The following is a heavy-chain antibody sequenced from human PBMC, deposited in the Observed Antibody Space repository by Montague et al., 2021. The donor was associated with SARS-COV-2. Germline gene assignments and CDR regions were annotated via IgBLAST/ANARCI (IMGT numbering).Heavy chain of an antibody. J-gene: IGHJ4*02. D-gene: IGHD3-22*01. CDR2: INHGGST. Sequence: SETLSLTCAVYGGSFTDDYWSWSRQPPPKGLEWMGEINHGGSTNYCPSLKSRVTISADTSTNQLTLKLKSVTAADTATFYCARGHQEVAMIVVVMIGAKYYFDYWGQGTLVTVSS. V-gene: IGHV4-34*01. CDR3: ARGHQEVAMIVVVMIGAKYYFDY. CDR1: GGSFTDDY.